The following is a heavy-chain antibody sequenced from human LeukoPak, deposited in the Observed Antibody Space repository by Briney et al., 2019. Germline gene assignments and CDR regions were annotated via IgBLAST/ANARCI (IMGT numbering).Heavy chain of an antibody. CDR2: ISWNSGSI. V-gene: IGHV3-9*01. Sequence: GGSLRLSCAASGFTFDDYAMHWVRQAPGKGLEWVSGISWNSGSIGYADSVKGRFTISRDNAKNSLYLQMNSLRAEDTALYYCAKGGVAGTFGDYWGQGTLVTVSS. CDR3: AKGGVAGTFGDY. CDR1: GFTFDDYA. J-gene: IGHJ4*02. D-gene: IGHD6-19*01.